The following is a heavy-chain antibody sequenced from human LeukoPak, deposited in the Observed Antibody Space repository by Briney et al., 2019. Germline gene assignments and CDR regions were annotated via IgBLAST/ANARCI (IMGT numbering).Heavy chain of an antibody. D-gene: IGHD3-16*01. CDR2: TNHSGST. V-gene: IGHV4-34*01. CDR3: ARGGWGPDAFDI. CDR1: GGSFSGYY. J-gene: IGHJ3*02. Sequence: SETLSLTCAVYGGSFSGYYWSWIRQPPGKGLEWVGETNHSGSTNYNPSLKSRVTISVDTSKNQFSLKLSSVTAADTAVYYCARGGWGPDAFDIWGQGTMVTVSS.